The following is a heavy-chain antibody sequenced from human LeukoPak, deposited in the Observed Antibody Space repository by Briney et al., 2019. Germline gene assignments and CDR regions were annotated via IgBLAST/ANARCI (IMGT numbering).Heavy chain of an antibody. D-gene: IGHD3-16*01. CDR2: ISYDGSNK. V-gene: IGHV3-30*03. CDR1: GFTFSSYG. J-gene: IGHJ4*02. CDR3: RSMITFGGL. Sequence: GGSLRLSCAASGFTFSSYGMHWVRQAPGKGLEWVAVISYDGSNKYYADPVKGRFTISRDNSKNTPYLQMNSLRAEDTAVYYCRSMITFGGLWGQGTLVTVSS.